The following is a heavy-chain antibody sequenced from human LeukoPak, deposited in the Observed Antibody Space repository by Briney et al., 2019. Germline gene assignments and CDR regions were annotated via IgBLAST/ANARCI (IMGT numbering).Heavy chain of an antibody. D-gene: IGHD6-13*01. CDR2: ISSSSSYI. CDR1: GFTFSSYS. CDR3: ARDLGIAAAGGY. J-gene: IGHJ4*02. Sequence: PGGSLRLSCAASGFTFSSYSMNWVRQAPGKGLVWVLSISSSSSYIYYADSVKGRFTISRDNAKNSLYLQMNSLRAEDTAVYYCARDLGIAAAGGYWGQGTLVTVSS. V-gene: IGHV3-21*01.